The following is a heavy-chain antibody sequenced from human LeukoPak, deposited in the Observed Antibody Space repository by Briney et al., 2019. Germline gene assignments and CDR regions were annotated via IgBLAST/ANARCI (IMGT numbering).Heavy chain of an antibody. CDR1: GYSFTSYW. CDR3: ARQARQWELTSGFDY. CDR2: IYPGDSDT. J-gene: IGHJ4*02. D-gene: IGHD1-26*01. Sequence: KPGESLKISCKGSGYSFTSYWIGWVRQVPGKGLEWMGIIYPGDSDTRYSPSFQGQVTISADKSISTAYLQWSSLKASDTAMYYCARQARQWELTSGFDYWGQGTLVTVSS. V-gene: IGHV5-51*01.